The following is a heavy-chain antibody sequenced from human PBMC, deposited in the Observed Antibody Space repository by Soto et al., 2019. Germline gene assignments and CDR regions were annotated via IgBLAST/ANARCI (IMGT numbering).Heavy chain of an antibody. CDR2: IYYSGST. D-gene: IGHD2-2*01. V-gene: IGHV4-59*12. Sequence: SDTLSLTCTVSGGSIRSYYWSWIRQPPGKGLEWIGYIYYSGSTNYNPSLKSRVTISVDTSKNQVSLKLSSVTAADTAVYYCARVYHDHGGPRNWYFDIWGRGTLVNVSS. CDR3: ARVYHDHGGPRNWYFDI. CDR1: GGSIRSYY. J-gene: IGHJ2*01.